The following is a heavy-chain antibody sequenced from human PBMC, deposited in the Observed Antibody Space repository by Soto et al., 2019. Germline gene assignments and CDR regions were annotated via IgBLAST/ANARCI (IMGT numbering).Heavy chain of an antibody. CDR2: ISSSSSYI. J-gene: IGHJ4*02. CDR3: ARDPGYDSSGYQDY. CDR1: GFTFSSYS. D-gene: IGHD3-22*01. V-gene: IGHV3-21*01. Sequence: GESLKISCAASGFTFSSYSMNWVRQAPGKGLEWVSSISSSSSYIYYADSVKGRFTISRDNAKNSLYLQMNSLRAEDTAVYYCARDPGYDSSGYQDYWGQGTLVTVSS.